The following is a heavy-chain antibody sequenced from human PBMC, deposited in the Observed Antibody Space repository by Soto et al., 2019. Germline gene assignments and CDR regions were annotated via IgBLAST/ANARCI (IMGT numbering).Heavy chain of an antibody. CDR2: ISGSGGTT. V-gene: IGHV3-23*01. D-gene: IGHD6-19*01. J-gene: IGHJ3*02. CDR1: GFTFNSYA. CDR3: AKTANGWFSAFDI. Sequence: EVQLLESGGGLVQPGGSLRLSCAASGFTFNSYAMSWVRQAPGKGLEWVSAISGSGGTTYYADSVKGRFTFSRDNSKNTLYLQMNSRRAEVTAVYYCAKTANGWFSAFDIWGQGTMVTVSS.